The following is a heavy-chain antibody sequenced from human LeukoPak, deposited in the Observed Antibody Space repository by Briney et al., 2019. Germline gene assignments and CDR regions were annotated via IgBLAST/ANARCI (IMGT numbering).Heavy chain of an antibody. J-gene: IGHJ5*02. CDR2: IIPIFGTA. D-gene: IGHD2-2*03. CDR3: ARVGGDHGYCSSTSCTNWFDP. Sequence: SVKVSCEASGGTFSSYAISWVRQAPGQGLEWMGGIIPIFGTANYAQKFQGRVTITADESTSTAYMELSSLRSEDTAVYYCARVGGDHGYCSSTSCTNWFDPWGQGTLVTVSS. V-gene: IGHV1-69*13. CDR1: GGTFSSYA.